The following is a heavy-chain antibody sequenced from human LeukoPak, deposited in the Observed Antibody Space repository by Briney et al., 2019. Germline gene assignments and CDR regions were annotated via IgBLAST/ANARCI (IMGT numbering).Heavy chain of an antibody. D-gene: IGHD5-18*01. J-gene: IGHJ4*02. CDR3: ATDTAMVLWN. Sequence: GRSLRLSCAASGFTFSNYAIHWVRQVPGRGLEWVALISSDGSVIYDADSVKGRFAISRDNSKNTLYLQINSLRAEDTAVYYCATDTAMVLWNWGQGTLVTVSS. CDR1: GFTFSNYA. V-gene: IGHV3-30*01. CDR2: ISSDGSVI.